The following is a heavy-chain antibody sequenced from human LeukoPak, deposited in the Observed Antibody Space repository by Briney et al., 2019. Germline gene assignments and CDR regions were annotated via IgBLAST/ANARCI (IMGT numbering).Heavy chain of an antibody. V-gene: IGHV1-2*02. CDR2: INPNSGGT. J-gene: IGHJ4*02. CDR1: GYTFTGYY. CDR3: ARGSEKILTGYYSSFDY. Sequence: GASVKVSCKASGYTFTGYYMHWVRQAPGQGLEWMGWINPNSGGTNYAQKFQGRVTMTRDTSISTAYMELNRLRSDDTAVYYCARGSEKILTGYYSSFDYWGQGTLVTVSS. D-gene: IGHD3-9*01.